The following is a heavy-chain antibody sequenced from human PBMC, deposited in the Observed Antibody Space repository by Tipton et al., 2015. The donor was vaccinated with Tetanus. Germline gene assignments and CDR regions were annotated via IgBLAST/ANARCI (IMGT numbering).Heavy chain of an antibody. D-gene: IGHD1-26*01. CDR3: ARDQARGARGWNYFDY. Sequence: TLSLTCTVSGGSISSGGYYWSWIRQHPGKGLEWIGDICNSGSTYYNPSLKSRVTILVDTTKNQFSLKLKSVTAADTAVYYCARDQARGARGWNYFDYWGQGGLVTVSS. J-gene: IGHJ4*02. V-gene: IGHV4-31*03. CDR1: GGSISSGGYY. CDR2: ICNSGST.